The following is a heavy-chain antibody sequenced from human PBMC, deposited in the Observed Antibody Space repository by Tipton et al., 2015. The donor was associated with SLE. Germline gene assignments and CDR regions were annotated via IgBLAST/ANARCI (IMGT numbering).Heavy chain of an antibody. CDR1: GFTFSDHY. D-gene: IGHD1-14*01. V-gene: IGHV3-72*01. Sequence: GSVRLSCAASGFTFSDHYMGWVRPAPGKGLEWVGRIRKKAKSYTTEYAASVKGRFTISRDDSQNSLYLQMNSLKSEDTAVYYCARRGNHNAWDCWGQGTLLTVSS. J-gene: IGHJ4*02. CDR3: ARRGNHNAWDC. CDR2: IRKKAKSYTT.